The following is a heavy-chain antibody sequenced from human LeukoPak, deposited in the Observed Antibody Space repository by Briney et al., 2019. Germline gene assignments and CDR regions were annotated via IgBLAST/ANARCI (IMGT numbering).Heavy chain of an antibody. Sequence: ASVKVSCKASGYTFTDYYMHWVRQAPGQGFEWMGWINPNSGDTNYAQKFQGRVTMTRETSISTAHMELSRLRSDDTAVYYCARANFLYCSSTTCLFDYWGQGTLVIVSS. V-gene: IGHV1-2*02. D-gene: IGHD2-2*01. CDR1: GYTFTDYY. J-gene: IGHJ4*02. CDR2: INPNSGDT. CDR3: ARANFLYCSSTTCLFDY.